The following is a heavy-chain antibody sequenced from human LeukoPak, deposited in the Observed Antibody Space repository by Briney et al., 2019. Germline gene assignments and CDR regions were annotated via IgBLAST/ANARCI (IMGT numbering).Heavy chain of an antibody. CDR1: GGSISSSSYY. V-gene: IGHV4-39*07. CDR3: ARDPLSYYYDSSGYYYR. CDR2: IYHSGST. D-gene: IGHD3-22*01. J-gene: IGHJ4*02. Sequence: SETLSLTCTVSGGSISSSSYYWGWIRQPPGKGLEWIGSIYHSGSTYYNPSLKSRVTISVDTSKNQFSLKLSSVTAADTAVYYCARDPLSYYYDSSGYYYRWGQGTLVTVSS.